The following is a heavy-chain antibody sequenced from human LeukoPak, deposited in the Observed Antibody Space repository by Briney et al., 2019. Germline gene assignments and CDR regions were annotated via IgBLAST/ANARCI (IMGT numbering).Heavy chain of an antibody. J-gene: IGHJ6*03. CDR1: GGTFSSSA. CDR2: IIPIFGTA. CDR3: ARSYSNYVSAMDV. Sequence: GASVKVSCKASGGTFSSSAISWVRQAPGQGLEWMGGIIPIFGTANYAQKFQGRVTITTDESTSTAYMELSSLRSEDTAVYYCARSYSNYVSAMDVWGKGTTVTVSS. V-gene: IGHV1-69*05. D-gene: IGHD4-11*01.